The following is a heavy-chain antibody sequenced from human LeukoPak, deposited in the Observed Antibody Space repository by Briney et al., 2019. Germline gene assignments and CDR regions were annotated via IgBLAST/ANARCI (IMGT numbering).Heavy chain of an antibody. V-gene: IGHV3-21*01. CDR1: EFTFSSYN. D-gene: IGHD1-26*01. CDR2: ISSSSSYI. Sequence: GGSLRLSCTASEFTFSSYNMNWVRQAPGKGLEWVSSISSSSSYIYYADSVKGRFTISRDNAKNSLYLQMNSLRAEDTAVYYCAREWELRYFDLWGRGTLVTVSS. J-gene: IGHJ2*01. CDR3: AREWELRYFDL.